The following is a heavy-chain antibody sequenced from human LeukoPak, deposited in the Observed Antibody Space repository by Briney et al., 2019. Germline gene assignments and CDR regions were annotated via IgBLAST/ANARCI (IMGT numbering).Heavy chain of an antibody. CDR1: GYSISSGYY. J-gene: IGHJ3*02. CDR3: ARDRDVGNAFDI. D-gene: IGHD5-24*01. CDR2: IYHSGST. V-gene: IGHV4-38-2*02. Sequence: SSETLSLTCTVSGYSISSGYYWGWIRQPPGKGLEWIGSIYHSGSTYYNPSLKSRVTISVDTSENQFSLKLSSVTAADTAVYYCARDRDVGNAFDIWGQGTMVTVSS.